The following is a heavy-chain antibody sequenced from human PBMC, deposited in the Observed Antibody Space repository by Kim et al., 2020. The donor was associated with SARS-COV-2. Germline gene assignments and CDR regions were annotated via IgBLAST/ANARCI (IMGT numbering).Heavy chain of an antibody. D-gene: IGHD3-16*01. Sequence: GGSLRLSCAASGFTFKTHSMDWVRQVPGRGLEWLSYISDDGRSIYYADSVKGRFTISRDDAKNSVFLQMNSLRDGDTAVYYCASDGLGVLPGDALDMWGQGTVVTGSS. CDR3: ASDGLGVLPGDALDM. CDR1: GFTFKTHS. CDR2: ISDDGRSI. V-gene: IGHV3-48*02. J-gene: IGHJ3*02.